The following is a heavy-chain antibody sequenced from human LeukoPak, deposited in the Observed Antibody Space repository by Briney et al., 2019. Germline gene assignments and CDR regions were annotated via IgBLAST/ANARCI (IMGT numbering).Heavy chain of an antibody. CDR3: ARDPTYYYGSGSYYNGRLFDY. J-gene: IGHJ4*02. V-gene: IGHV1-2*02. D-gene: IGHD3-10*01. Sequence: ASVKVSCKASGYTFTSYYMHWVRQAPGQGLEWMGWINPNSGGTNYAQKFQGRVTMTRDTSISTAYMELSRLRSDDTAVYYCARDPTYYYGSGSYYNGRLFDYWGQGTLVTVSS. CDR2: INPNSGGT. CDR1: GYTFTSYY.